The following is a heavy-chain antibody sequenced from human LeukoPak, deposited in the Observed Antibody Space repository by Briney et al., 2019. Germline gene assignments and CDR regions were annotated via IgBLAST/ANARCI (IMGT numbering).Heavy chain of an antibody. V-gene: IGHV1-69*05. J-gene: IGHJ5*02. Sequence: SVTVSCKASGGTFSSYAISWVRQAPGQGLEWMGGIIPIFGTANYAQKFQGRVTITTDESTSTAYMELSSLRSEDTAVYYCARGSSGSFRWFDPWGQGTLVTVSS. D-gene: IGHD6-6*01. CDR2: IIPIFGTA. CDR1: GGTFSSYA. CDR3: ARGSSGSFRWFDP.